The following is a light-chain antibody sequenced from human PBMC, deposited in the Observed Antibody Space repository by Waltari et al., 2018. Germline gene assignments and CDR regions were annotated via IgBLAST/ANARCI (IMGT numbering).Light chain of an antibody. V-gene: IGLV2-11*01. CDR1: SSDVGTYKY. J-gene: IGLJ3*02. Sequence: QSALTQPRSVSGSPGQSVTISCTGTSSDVGTYKYVSWHQQHPGQAPKLIIFDVSKRPSGVPDRCSGSKSCDTASLTISGLQAEDEADYYCCSYTVSNTLLFGGGTKLTVL. CDR2: DVS. CDR3: CSYTVSNTLL.